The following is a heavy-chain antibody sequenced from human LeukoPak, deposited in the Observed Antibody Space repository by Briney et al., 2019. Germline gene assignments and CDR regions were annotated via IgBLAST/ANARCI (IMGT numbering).Heavy chain of an antibody. CDR3: AKRVVVGATSPHSDFQH. CDR1: GFIFSSYA. J-gene: IGHJ1*01. V-gene: IGHV3-23*01. Sequence: GGSLRLSCAASGFIFSSYAMSWVRQAPGKGLEWLSAISGSGGTTHYADSVKGRFTISRDNSKNTLFLQMDSLRGEDTAVYYCAKRVVVGATSPHSDFQHWGQGTLVTVSS. CDR2: ISGSGGTT. D-gene: IGHD1-26*01.